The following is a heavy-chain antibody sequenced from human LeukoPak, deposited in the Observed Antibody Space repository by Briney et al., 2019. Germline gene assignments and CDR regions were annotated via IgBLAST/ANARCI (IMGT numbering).Heavy chain of an antibody. CDR2: IRINGGST. CDR3: AKDPFVNY. J-gene: IGHJ4*02. V-gene: IGHV3-64D*06. Sequence: GGSLRLSCSASGFTFSSYAMHWVRQAPGKGLEYVSGIRINGGSTYYADSVKGRFTISRDNSKNTLYLQMSSLRAEDTAVYYCAKDPFVNYWGQGTLVTVSS. CDR1: GFTFSSYA. D-gene: IGHD6-6*01.